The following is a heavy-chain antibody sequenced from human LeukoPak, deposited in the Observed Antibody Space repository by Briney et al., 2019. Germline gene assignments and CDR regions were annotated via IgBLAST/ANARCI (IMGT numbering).Heavy chain of an antibody. CDR1: GYTFTSYG. D-gene: IGHD5-12*01. Sequence: ASVKVSCKASGYTFTSYGISWVRQAPGQGLEWMGWISAYNGNTNYAQKLQGRVTTTTDTSTSTAYMELRSLRSDDTAVYYCARGSDIVATGLLDYWGQGTLVTVSS. CDR3: ARGSDIVATGLLDY. CDR2: ISAYNGNT. J-gene: IGHJ4*02. V-gene: IGHV1-18*01.